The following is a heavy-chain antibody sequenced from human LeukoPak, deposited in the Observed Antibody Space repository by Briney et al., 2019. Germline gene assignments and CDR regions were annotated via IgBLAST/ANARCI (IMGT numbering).Heavy chain of an antibody. V-gene: IGHV1-2*02. J-gene: IGHJ4*02. CDR2: INPNSGGT. CDR1: GYTFTGYY. Sequence: GASVKVSCKAYGYTFTGYYRHWVRQAPGQGLEWMGWINPNSGGTNYAQKFQGRVTMTRDASISTAYMDLSRLKSDDTAVFYCARARSQTLDYWGQGTLITVSS. CDR3: ARARSQTLDY.